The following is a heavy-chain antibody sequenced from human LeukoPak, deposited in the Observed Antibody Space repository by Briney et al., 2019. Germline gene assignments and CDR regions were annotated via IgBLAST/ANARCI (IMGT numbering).Heavy chain of an antibody. D-gene: IGHD2-21*02. V-gene: IGHV1-2*02. J-gene: IGHJ4*02. CDR2: INPKSGDT. CDR1: GYTFIDYY. Sequence: ASVKVSCKGSGYTFIDYYLHWVRQAPEQGLEWMAWINPKSGDTNYLQNFQGRVTLTRDTSISTAYMELSRLTSDDTAVYYCASGGDPGYWGQGTLVTVSS. CDR3: ASGGDPGY.